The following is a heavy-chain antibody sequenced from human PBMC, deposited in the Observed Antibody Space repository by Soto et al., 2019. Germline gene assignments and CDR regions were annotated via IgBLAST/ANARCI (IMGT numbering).Heavy chain of an antibody. V-gene: IGHV4-61*08. D-gene: IGHD5-18*01. CDR1: GGSISSGDYY. Sequence: SETLSLTRTVSGGSISSGDYYWSWIRQPPGKGLEWIGYIYYSGSTNYNPSLTSRVTISVDTSKNQFSLKLSSVTAADTAVYYCARHRYSYGVYYFDYWGQGTLVTVSS. CDR2: IYYSGST. J-gene: IGHJ4*02. CDR3: ARHRYSYGVYYFDY.